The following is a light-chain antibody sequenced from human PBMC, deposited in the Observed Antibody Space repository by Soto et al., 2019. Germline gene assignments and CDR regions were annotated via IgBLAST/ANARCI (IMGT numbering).Light chain of an antibody. CDR2: GAS. J-gene: IGKJ4*01. CDR3: QQYGSSLT. V-gene: IGKV3-20*01. CDR1: QSVSTY. Sequence: EIVLTQSPATLSLSPGERATLSCRASQSVSTYLAWYQQKPGQAPRTVIYGASIRATGIPDRFSGSGSGTDFSLTITRLEPEDSAVYYCQQYGSSLTFGGGTKVDIK.